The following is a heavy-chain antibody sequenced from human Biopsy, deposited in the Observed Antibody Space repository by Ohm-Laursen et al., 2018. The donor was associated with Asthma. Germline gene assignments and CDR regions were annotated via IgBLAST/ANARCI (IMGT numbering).Heavy chain of an antibody. D-gene: IGHD4-23*01. J-gene: IGHJ3*02. Sequence: SLRLSCAASGFTVSTNGMSWVRQPPGKGLEGVSVIYSGGGTYYADLVQGRVTISRDNSKNTLSLQMNSLRAEDTAVYYCARAYGGSFFSGSFDIWGQGTMVTVSS. CDR3: ARAYGGSFFSGSFDI. CDR2: IYSGGGT. CDR1: GFTVSTNG. V-gene: IGHV3-53*01.